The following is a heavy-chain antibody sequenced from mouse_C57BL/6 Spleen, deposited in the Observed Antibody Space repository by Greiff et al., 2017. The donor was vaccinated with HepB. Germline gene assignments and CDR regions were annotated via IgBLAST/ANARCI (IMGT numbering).Heavy chain of an antibody. V-gene: IGHV1-15*01. CDR2: IDPETGGT. CDR1: GSTFTDYE. Sequence: VQLQQSGAELVRPGASVTLSCKASGSTFTDYEMHWVKQTPVHGLEWIGAIDPETGGTAYNQKFKGKAILTADISSSTAYMELRSLTSEDSAVYYCTRERVRRYFDVWGTGTTVTVSS. J-gene: IGHJ1*03. CDR3: TRERVRRYFDV.